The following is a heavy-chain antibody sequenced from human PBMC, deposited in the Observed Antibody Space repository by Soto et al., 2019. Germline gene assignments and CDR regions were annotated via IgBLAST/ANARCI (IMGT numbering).Heavy chain of an antibody. D-gene: IGHD2-15*01. CDR1: GFTFSSYA. Sequence: PGGSLRLSCAASGFTFSSYAMHWVRQAPGNGLEWVAAISYDGSNKYYADSVKGRFTIYRDNSKNTLYLQMNSLRAEDTAAYYCTRDVGLLLDSFDYWGEGSQVTVSS. CDR3: TRDVGLLLDSFDY. CDR2: ISYDGSNK. V-gene: IGHV3-30-3*01. J-gene: IGHJ4*02.